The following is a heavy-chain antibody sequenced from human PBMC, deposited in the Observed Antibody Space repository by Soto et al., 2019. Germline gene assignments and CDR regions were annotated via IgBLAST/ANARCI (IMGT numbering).Heavy chain of an antibody. CDR3: ARAARAYGVSYS. CDR2: ISAFNDDT. V-gene: IGHV1-18*01. J-gene: IGHJ4*02. D-gene: IGHD4-17*01. Sequence: ASVKNSCKASGYTFTSYGINWVRQAPGQGLEWMGWISAFNDDTNYAQNLQGRVTMTRDTSTSTAYMELRSLRSDDSAMYFCARAARAYGVSYSWGQRTPVTVSS. CDR1: GYTFTSYG.